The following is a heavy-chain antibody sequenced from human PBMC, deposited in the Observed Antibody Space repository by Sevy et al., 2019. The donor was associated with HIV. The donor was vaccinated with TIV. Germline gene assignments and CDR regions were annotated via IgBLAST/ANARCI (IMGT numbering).Heavy chain of an antibody. Sequence: GGSLRLSCAASGFTFSSYGMHWVHQAPGKGLEWVAVIWYDGSNKYYADSVKGRFTISRDNSKNTLYLQMNSLRAEDTAVYYCASEVGYCSGGSCYLPLDYWGQGTLVTVSS. V-gene: IGHV3-33*01. CDR2: IWYDGSNK. CDR3: ASEVGYCSGGSCYLPLDY. CDR1: GFTFSSYG. J-gene: IGHJ4*02. D-gene: IGHD2-15*01.